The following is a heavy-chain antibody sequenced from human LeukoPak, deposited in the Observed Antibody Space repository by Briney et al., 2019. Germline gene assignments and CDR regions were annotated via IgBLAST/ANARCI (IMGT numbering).Heavy chain of an antibody. D-gene: IGHD3-22*01. V-gene: IGHV3-7*01. Sequence: GGSLRLSCAASGFTFSSYWMSWVRQAPGKGLEWVANINPDESQRYYVDSVKGRFTISRDNAKNSLYLQMNSLRAEDTAVYYCARDPPPYYYDSSGYYWDYWGQGTLVTVSS. CDR2: INPDESQR. CDR1: GFTFSSYW. CDR3: ARDPPPYYYDSSGYYWDY. J-gene: IGHJ4*02.